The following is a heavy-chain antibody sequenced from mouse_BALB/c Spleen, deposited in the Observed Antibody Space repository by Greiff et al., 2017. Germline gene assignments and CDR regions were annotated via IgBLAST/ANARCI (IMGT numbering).Heavy chain of an antibody. CDR1: GFNIKDTY. CDR3: ARGYGRTWFAY. Sequence: EVQLQQSGAELVKPGASVKLSCTASGFNIKDTYMHWVKQRPEQGLEWIGRIDPANGNTKYDPKFQGKATITADTSSNTAYLQLSSLTSEDTAVYYCARGYGRTWFAYWGQGTLVTVSA. V-gene: IGHV14-3*02. CDR2: IDPANGNT. J-gene: IGHJ3*01. D-gene: IGHD1-1*01.